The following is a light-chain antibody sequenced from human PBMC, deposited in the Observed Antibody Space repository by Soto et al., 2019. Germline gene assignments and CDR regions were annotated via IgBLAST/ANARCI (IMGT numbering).Light chain of an antibody. J-gene: IGKJ2*01. CDR1: QSVSSSY. V-gene: IGKV3-20*01. CDR2: GAS. Sequence: EIVLTQSPGTLSLSPGERATLSCRASQSVSSSYLAWYQQRPGQAPRLLLYGASSRVTGTPDRFSGSGSGTDFTLTISRLEPEDFAVYYCQHYDSSQYTFGQGTKVDIK. CDR3: QHYDSSQYT.